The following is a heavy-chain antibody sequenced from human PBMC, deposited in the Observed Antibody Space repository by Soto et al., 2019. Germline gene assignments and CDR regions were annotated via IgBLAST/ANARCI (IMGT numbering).Heavy chain of an antibody. V-gene: IGHV4-4*07. Sequence: SETVSLTCTVSGGSISSYYWSWIRQPAGKGLEWIGRIYTSGSTNYNPSLKSRVTMSVDTSKNQFSLKLSSVTAADTAVYYCARDYDFWSGAVYYYYGMDVWGQGTTVTVSS. D-gene: IGHD3-3*01. CDR1: GGSISSYY. CDR2: IYTSGST. CDR3: ARDYDFWSGAVYYYYGMDV. J-gene: IGHJ6*02.